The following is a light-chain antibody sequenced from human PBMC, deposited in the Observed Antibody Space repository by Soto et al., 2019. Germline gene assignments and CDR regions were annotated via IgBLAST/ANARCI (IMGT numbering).Light chain of an antibody. Sequence: EIVLTQSPDTLSLSPGDRATLSCRASQSVGHMFLAWFQQKPGQAPRLLIFDAYRRATGIPDRFSGSGSGTNFTLTISSLEPEDFAVYYCQQRSNWPPITFGQGTRLEIK. CDR1: QSVGHMF. V-gene: IGKV3D-20*02. J-gene: IGKJ5*01. CDR3: QQRSNWPPIT. CDR2: DAY.